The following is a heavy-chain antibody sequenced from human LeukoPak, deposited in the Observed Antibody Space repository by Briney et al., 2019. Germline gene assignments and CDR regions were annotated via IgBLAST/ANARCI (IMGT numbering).Heavy chain of an antibody. CDR2: IWYDGSNK. D-gene: IGHD4-17*01. J-gene: IGHJ4*02. CDR1: GFTFSRYG. CDR3: ARAVYGDVDY. Sequence: PGGSLRLSCAASGFTFSRYGMHWVRQAPGKGLEWVAVIWYDGSNKDYADSVKGRFTISRDNSKNTLYLQMNSLRAEDTAVYYCARAVYGDVDYWGQGTLVTASS. V-gene: IGHV3-33*01.